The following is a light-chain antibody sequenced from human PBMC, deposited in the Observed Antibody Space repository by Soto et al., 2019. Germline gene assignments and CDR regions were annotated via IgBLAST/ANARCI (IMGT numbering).Light chain of an antibody. CDR3: QHYSYSQWT. CDR2: GVY. V-gene: IGKV3-20*01. J-gene: IGKJ1*01. Sequence: IVLTQSPGTLSLSPGERATLSCRASQTGNNNYLAWYQHKSGQAPRLLIYGVYTRASGIPDRFSGSGSGTEFTLTITRLEPEDSAVYFCQHYSYSQWTFGQGTKVEIK. CDR1: QTGNNNY.